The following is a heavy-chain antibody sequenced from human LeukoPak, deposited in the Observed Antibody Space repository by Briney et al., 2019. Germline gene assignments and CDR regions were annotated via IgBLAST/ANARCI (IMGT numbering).Heavy chain of an antibody. CDR3: ARDGAYCSSTSCYEAYYYYYYMDV. CDR2: TSSSSSYI. D-gene: IGHD2-2*01. CDR1: GFTFSSYS. J-gene: IGHJ6*03. V-gene: IGHV3-21*01. Sequence: PGGSLRLSCAASGFTFSSYSMNWVRQAPGKGLEWVSSTSSSSSYIYYADSVRGRFTISRDNAKNSLYLQINSLRAEDTAVYYCARDGAYCSSTSCYEAYYYYYYMDVWGKGTTVTVSS.